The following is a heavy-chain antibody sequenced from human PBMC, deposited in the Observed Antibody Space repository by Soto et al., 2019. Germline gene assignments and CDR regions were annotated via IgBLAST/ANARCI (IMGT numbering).Heavy chain of an antibody. CDR2: INIVGGAT. J-gene: IGHJ4*02. V-gene: IGHV3-23*01. Sequence: EVQLLESGGGLVQPGGSLRLSCVASGFTFSNYAMSWVRQAQAKAPEWVSSINIVGGATNYADSVRGRFAMSRDDSTNTVFLQMNSLRADDTAVYYCTKNYYFDSWGQGNLVTVSS. CDR1: GFTFSNYA. CDR3: TKNYYFDS.